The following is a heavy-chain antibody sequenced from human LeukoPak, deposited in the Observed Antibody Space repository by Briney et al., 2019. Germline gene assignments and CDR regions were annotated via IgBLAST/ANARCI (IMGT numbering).Heavy chain of an antibody. D-gene: IGHD3-16*02. CDR1: GYTFTGYY. CDR3: ARDVSSYRFPSPEY. J-gene: IGHJ4*02. V-gene: IGHV1-2*02. CDR2: INPNSGGT. Sequence: GASVKVSCKASGYTFTGYYMHWVRQAPGQGLEWMGWINPNSGGTNYAQKFQGRVTMTRDTSISTAYMELSRLRSDDTAVYYCARDVSSYRFPSPEYWGQGVLVTVAS.